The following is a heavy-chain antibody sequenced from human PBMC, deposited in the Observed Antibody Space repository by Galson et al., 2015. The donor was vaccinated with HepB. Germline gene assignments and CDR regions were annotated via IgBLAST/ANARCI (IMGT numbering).Heavy chain of an antibody. D-gene: IGHD1-1*01. J-gene: IGHJ4*02. CDR1: GYSFTCYY. CDR2: INPNTGRT. CDR3: AKVARYNWNDVVFGN. Sequence: SVKVSCKASGYSFTCYYVHWVRQVPGQGLEWMGWINPNTGRTKYPQKFQGRVTMTRDTSISTAYMALSRLRSGDTAVYYCAKVARYNWNDVVFGNWGQGTLVTVSS. V-gene: IGHV1-2*02.